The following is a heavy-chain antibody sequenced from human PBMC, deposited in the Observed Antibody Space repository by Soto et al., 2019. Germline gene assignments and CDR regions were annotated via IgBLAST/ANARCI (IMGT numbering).Heavy chain of an antibody. CDR1: GDSISSADYY. CDR2: IFYSGTT. CDR3: ARDLWVEPELYYYGMDV. J-gene: IGHJ6*02. V-gene: IGHV4-30-4*01. Sequence: QVQLQESGPGLVRPSQTLSLTCTVSGDSISSADYYWSWIRQTPGKGLEGIGHIFYSGTTYYNPSLESRLTISVDTSKNHFSLRLTSVTAADTAVYYCARDLWVEPELYYYGMDVWGQGTTVTVSS. D-gene: IGHD1-1*01.